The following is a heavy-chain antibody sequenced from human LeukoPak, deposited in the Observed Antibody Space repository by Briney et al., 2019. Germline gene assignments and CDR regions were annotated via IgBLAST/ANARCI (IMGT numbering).Heavy chain of an antibody. D-gene: IGHD2-15*01. CDR1: GYTLSTYG. CDR2: ISAHNGKT. J-gene: IGHJ6*03. CDR3: ARCNLILVAGPQGHSYYFMDV. V-gene: IGHV1-18*04. Sequence: GASVKVSCKASGYTLSTYGISWVRQALGQGLEWMGWISAHNGKTNYAQKFQGRVTMTTDASTSTAHMELRSLRSDDTAVYYCARCNLILVAGPQGHSYYFMDVWGKGTTVTVSS.